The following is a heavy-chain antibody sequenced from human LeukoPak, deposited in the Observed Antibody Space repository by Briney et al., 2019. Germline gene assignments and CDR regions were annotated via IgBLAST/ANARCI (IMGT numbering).Heavy chain of an antibody. V-gene: IGHV5-10-1*01. Sequence: GESLKISCKGSGYSFTSYWISWVRQMPGKGLEWMGRIDPSDSYTNYSPSFQGHVTISADKSISTAYLQWSSLKASDTAMYYCAGLGDDCSSTSCPDYWGQGTLVTVSS. CDR3: AGLGDDCSSTSCPDY. J-gene: IGHJ4*02. CDR1: GYSFTSYW. D-gene: IGHD2-2*01. CDR2: IDPSDSYT.